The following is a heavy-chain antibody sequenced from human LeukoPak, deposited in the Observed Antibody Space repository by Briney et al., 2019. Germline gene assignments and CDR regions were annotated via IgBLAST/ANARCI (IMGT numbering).Heavy chain of an antibody. Sequence: GGSLRLSCAASGFTFSSYWMSWVRQAPGKGLEWVANIKPDGSEKYYVDSVKGRFTISRDNAKNSLYLQANSLRAEDTAVYYCARVSTHSGTMFYFDYWGQGTLVTVSS. J-gene: IGHJ4*02. CDR1: GFTFSSYW. D-gene: IGHD3-10*01. CDR2: IKPDGSEK. V-gene: IGHV3-7*01. CDR3: ARVSTHSGTMFYFDY.